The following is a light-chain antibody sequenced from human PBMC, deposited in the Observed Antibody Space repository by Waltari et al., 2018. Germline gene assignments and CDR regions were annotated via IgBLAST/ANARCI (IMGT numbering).Light chain of an antibody. CDR2: EVS. CDR1: SSDVGGYNY. CDR3: SSYTSSSFVV. J-gene: IGLJ2*01. V-gene: IGLV2-14*01. Sequence: QSALTQPASVSGSPGQSITISCTGTSSDVGGYNYVPWYQHHPGKAPKLMIYEVSNRPSGVSNRFSGSKSGNTASLTISGLQAEDEADYYCSSYTSSSFVVFGGGTKLTVL.